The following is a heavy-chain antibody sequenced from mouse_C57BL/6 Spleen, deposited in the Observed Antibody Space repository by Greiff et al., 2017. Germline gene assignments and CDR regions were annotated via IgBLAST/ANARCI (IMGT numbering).Heavy chain of an antibody. V-gene: IGHV1-63*01. J-gene: IGHJ2*01. CDR2: IYPGGGYT. D-gene: IGHD1-1*01. Sequence: VQLQQSGAELVRPGTSVKMSCTASGYTFTNYWIGWAKQRPGHGLEWIGDIYPGGGYTNYNEKFKGKATLTADKSSSTAYMQFSSLTSEDSAIYYCARSGYGSSYYFDYWGQGTTLTVSS. CDR1: GYTFTNYW. CDR3: ARSGYGSSYYFDY.